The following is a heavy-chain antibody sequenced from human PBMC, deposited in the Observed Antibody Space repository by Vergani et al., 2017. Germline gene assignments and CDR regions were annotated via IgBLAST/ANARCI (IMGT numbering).Heavy chain of an antibody. D-gene: IGHD5-12*01. CDR1: GGTFSSYA. Sequence: QVQLGQAGAEVKKPGSSVKVSCKASGGTFSSYAISWLRQAPGQGLEWMGGIIPIFGTANYAQKFKGRVTITADESTSPAYMELSSLRSEDTAVYYCARASGYDVGGWFDPWGQGTLVTVSS. J-gene: IGHJ5*02. V-gene: IGHV1-69*12. CDR3: ARASGYDVGGWFDP. CDR2: IIPIFGTA.